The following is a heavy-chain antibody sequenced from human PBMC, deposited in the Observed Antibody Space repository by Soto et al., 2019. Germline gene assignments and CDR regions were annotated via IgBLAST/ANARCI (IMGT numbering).Heavy chain of an antibody. D-gene: IGHD1-26*01. V-gene: IGHV1-2*02. CDR3: ARGGGLGWEGYYYYGMDV. J-gene: IGHJ6*02. Sequence: GASVKVSCKASGYTFTGYYMHWVRQAPGQGLEWMGWINPNSGGTNYAQKFQGRVTMTRDTSISTAYMELSRLRSDDTAVYYCARGGGLGWEGYYYYGMDVWGQGTTVTVSS. CDR2: INPNSGGT. CDR1: GYTFTGYY.